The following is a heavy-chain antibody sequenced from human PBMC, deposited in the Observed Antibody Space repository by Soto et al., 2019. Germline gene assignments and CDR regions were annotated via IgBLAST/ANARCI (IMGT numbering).Heavy chain of an antibody. CDR1: VFTFSSYA. D-gene: IGHD3-3*01. CDR2: ISGSGGST. V-gene: IGHV3-23*01. CDR3: AKDPEYYDFWSGPPV. J-gene: IGHJ3*01. Sequence: GGSLRLSCAASVFTFSSYAMSWVRQAPGKGLEWVSAISGSGGSTYYADSVKGRFTISRDNSKNTLYLQMNSLRAEDTAVYYCAKDPEYYDFWSGPPVWGQGTMVTVSS.